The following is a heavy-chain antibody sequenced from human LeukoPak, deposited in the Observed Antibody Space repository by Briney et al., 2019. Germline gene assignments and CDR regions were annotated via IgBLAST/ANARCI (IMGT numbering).Heavy chain of an antibody. D-gene: IGHD5-24*01. V-gene: IGHV1-69*13. J-gene: IGHJ4*02. CDR1: GGTFSSYA. Sequence: GASVKVSCKASGGTFSSYAISWVRQAPGQGLEWMGGIIPIFGTANYAQKFQGRVTITADESTSTAYMELSSLRSEDTAVYYCARQARDGYNYPFYYFDYWGQGTLVTVSS. CDR3: ARQARDGYNYPFYYFDY. CDR2: IIPIFGTA.